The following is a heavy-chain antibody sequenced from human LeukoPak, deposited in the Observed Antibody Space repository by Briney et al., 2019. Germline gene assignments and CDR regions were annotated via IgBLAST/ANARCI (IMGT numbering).Heavy chain of an antibody. J-gene: IGHJ4*02. CDR1: GYTFTSYY. Sequence: ASVKVSCKASGYTFTSYYMHWVRQAPGQGLEWMGIINPSGGSTSYAQKFQGRVTMTRDMSTSTVYMELSSLRSEDTAVYYCARKHPLSYSSGWTYFDYWGQGTLVTVSS. D-gene: IGHD6-19*01. CDR3: ARKHPLSYSSGWTYFDY. CDR2: INPSGGST. V-gene: IGHV1-46*01.